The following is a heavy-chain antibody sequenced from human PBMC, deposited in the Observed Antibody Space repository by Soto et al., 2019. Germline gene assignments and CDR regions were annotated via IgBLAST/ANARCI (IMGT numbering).Heavy chain of an antibody. D-gene: IGHD3-22*01. CDR1: GGSISSGGYS. V-gene: IGHV4-30-2*01. CDR3: ARGDYDSSGCFDY. CDR2: IYHSGST. J-gene: IGHJ4*02. Sequence: QLQLQESGSGLVKPSQTLSLTCAVSGGSISSGGYSWSWIRQPPGKGLEWIGYIYHSGSTYYNPSLKRRVTLSVDRSKNQFSLKLSSVTAADTAVYYCARGDYDSSGCFDYWGQGTLVTVSS.